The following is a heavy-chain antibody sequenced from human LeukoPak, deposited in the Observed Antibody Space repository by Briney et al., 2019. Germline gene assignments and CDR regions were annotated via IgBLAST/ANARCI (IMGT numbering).Heavy chain of an antibody. V-gene: IGHV1-24*01. D-gene: IGHD3-22*01. J-gene: IGHJ4*02. Sequence: GASVKVSCKVSGYTLTELSMHWVRQAPGKGLEWMGGFDPEDGETIYAQKFQGRVTMTGDTSTDTAYMELSSLRSEDTAVYYCATQYYYDSSGYYALDYWGQGTLVTVSS. CDR1: GYTLTELS. CDR3: ATQYYYDSSGYYALDY. CDR2: FDPEDGET.